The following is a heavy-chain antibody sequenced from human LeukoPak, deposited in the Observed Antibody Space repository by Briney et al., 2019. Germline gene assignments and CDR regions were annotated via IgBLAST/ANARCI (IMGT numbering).Heavy chain of an antibody. V-gene: IGHV1-18*01. CDR1: GYTFTSYD. D-gene: IGHD3-3*01. CDR2: ISAYNGNT. J-gene: IGHJ6*03. CDR3: ARDQGLPRRITIFGVVSPGNYYMDV. Sequence: ASVKVSCKASGYTFTSYDINWVRQATGQGLEWMGWISAYNGNTNYAQKLQGRVTMTTDTSTSTAYMELRSLRSDDTAVYYCARDQGLPRRITIFGVVSPGNYYMDVWGKGTTVTVSS.